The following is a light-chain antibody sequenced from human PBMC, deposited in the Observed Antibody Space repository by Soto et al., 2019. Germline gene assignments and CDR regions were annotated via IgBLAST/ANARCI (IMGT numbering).Light chain of an antibody. CDR3: QQRSNWPT. Sequence: EIVLTQSPATLSLSPGERATLSCRASQSVSSYLAWYQKKPGQAPMLLIYDATNRATGIPARFSGNGFGTDFTLTISSLEPEDFAVYYCQQRSNWPTFGPGTKVDI. J-gene: IGKJ3*01. V-gene: IGKV3-11*01. CDR1: QSVSSY. CDR2: DAT.